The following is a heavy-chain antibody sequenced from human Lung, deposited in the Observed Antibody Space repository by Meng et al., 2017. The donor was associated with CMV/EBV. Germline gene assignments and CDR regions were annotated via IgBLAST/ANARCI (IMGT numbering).Heavy chain of an antibody. J-gene: IGHJ4*02. Sequence: GGSLRLXCAASGFSFDNHGMHWVRQTPGKGLEWVAFIRHDGTTKFYGDSVKGRFTISRDNSKNTVYLQMNSLRPEETAVYYCAKDLLLFGGANAYFDSWGQGTXVTVSS. D-gene: IGHD3-16*01. CDR2: IRHDGTTK. CDR1: GFSFDNHG. CDR3: AKDLLLFGGANAYFDS. V-gene: IGHV3-30*02.